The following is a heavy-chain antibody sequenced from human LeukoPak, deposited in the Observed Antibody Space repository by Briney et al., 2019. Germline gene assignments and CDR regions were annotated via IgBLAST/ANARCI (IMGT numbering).Heavy chain of an antibody. CDR2: LSGSDGTT. CDR3: AKVPHPAPRDYGDYVYFDY. J-gene: IGHJ4*02. D-gene: IGHD4-17*01. V-gene: IGHV3-23*01. Sequence: GGSLRLSCAASGFTLSSYGMSWVRQAPGKGLEWVSDLSGSDGTTYYAGSVKGRFTISRDNSKNTLYLQMNSLRAEDTAVYYCAKVPHPAPRDYGDYVYFDYWGQGTLVTVSS. CDR1: GFTLSSYG.